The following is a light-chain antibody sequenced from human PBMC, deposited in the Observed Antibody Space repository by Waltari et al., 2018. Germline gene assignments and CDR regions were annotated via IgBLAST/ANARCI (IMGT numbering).Light chain of an antibody. Sequence: QSLVYSDGKTYLNWFRQRPGQSPRRLIYKVSNRDSGVPARVSGSGSGTDFTLTISRVEAEDVGIYYCMQATHLPPTFGQGTKVEI. CDR3: MQATHLPPT. CDR1: QSLVYSDGKTY. J-gene: IGKJ1*01. V-gene: IGKV2-30*01. CDR2: KVS.